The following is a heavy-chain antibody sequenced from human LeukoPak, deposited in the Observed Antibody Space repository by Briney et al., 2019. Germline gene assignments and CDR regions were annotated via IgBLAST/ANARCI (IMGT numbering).Heavy chain of an antibody. D-gene: IGHD1-7*01. CDR3: ARRRGTYYYYMDV. CDR1: GFTFSSYW. V-gene: IGHV3-7*01. CDR2: IKQDGSEK. Sequence: GGSLRPSCAASGFTFSSYWMSWVRQAPGKGLEWVANIKQDGSEKYYVDSVKGRFTISRDNAKNSLYLQMNSLRAEDTAVYYCARRRGTYYYYMDVWGKGTTVTVSS. J-gene: IGHJ6*03.